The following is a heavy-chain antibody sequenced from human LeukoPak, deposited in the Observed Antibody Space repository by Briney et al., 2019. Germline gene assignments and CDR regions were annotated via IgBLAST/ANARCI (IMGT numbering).Heavy chain of an antibody. D-gene: IGHD3-3*01. CDR2: INPNSGGT. Sequence: ASVKVSCKASGYTFTGYYMHWVRQAPGQGLEWMGWINPNSGGTNYAQKFQGWVTMTRDTSISTAYMELSRLRSGDTAVYYCARDRALARPWAIWDYWGQGTLVTVSS. CDR1: GYTFTGYY. V-gene: IGHV1-2*04. J-gene: IGHJ4*02. CDR3: ARDRALARPWAIWDY.